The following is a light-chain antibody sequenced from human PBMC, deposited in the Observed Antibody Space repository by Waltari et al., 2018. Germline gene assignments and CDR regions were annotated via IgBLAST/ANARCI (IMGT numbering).Light chain of an antibody. CDR1: GLPKQY. Sequence: YDLTQPPSVSVSPGQTAAITCSGDGLPKQYTFWYQQKSGRAPVLVMYDDNNRPSGFPGRFSGSSAGTVATLTITGAQVDDEADYYCYSKDTDGGSQGKIGGGTKLTVL. CDR3: YSKDTDGGSQGK. CDR2: DDN. V-gene: IGLV3-10*01. J-gene: IGLJ2*01.